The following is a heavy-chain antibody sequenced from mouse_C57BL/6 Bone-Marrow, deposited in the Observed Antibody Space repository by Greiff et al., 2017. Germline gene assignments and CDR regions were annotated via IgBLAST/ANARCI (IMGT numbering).Heavy chain of an antibody. D-gene: IGHD3-2*02. CDR3: SRRLLPAWFAY. CDR2: ISSGGSYT. V-gene: IGHV5-6*01. Sequence: EVKLMESGGDLVKPGGSLKLSCAASGFTFSSYGMSWVRQTPDKRLEWVATISSGGSYTYYPDSVKGRFTIPSDNATNTLYLQLSSLKSEDTAMYNCSRRLLPAWFAYWGQGTLVTVSA. J-gene: IGHJ3*01. CDR1: GFTFSSYG.